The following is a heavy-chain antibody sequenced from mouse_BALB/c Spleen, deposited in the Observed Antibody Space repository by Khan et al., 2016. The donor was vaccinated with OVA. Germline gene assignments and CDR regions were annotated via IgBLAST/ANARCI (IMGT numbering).Heavy chain of an antibody. CDR1: GYTFTDYY. CDR3: AGAFDF. Sequence: QVQLQQSGPELVKPGASVKISCKASGYTFTDYYINWVKQKPGQGLEWIGWIFPGSANVRYSEKFKGKATLTVDTSSRTACMQLSSLTSEDSAVYCCAGAFDFWGQGTTLTVSS. V-gene: IGHV1-84*02. CDR2: IFPGSANV. J-gene: IGHJ2*01.